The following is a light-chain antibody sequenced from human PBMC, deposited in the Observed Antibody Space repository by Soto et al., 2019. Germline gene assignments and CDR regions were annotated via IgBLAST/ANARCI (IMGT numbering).Light chain of an antibody. V-gene: IGKV1-5*03. CDR3: QQYNSFPT. CDR2: KAS. J-gene: IGKJ1*01. CDR1: QSISSW. Sequence: DIQMTQSPSTLSASVGDRVTITCRASQSISSWLAWYQQKPGKALKLLIYKASSLESGVPSRFSGSGSGTEFTLTISSLQPDYLATYYCQQYNSFPTFGQGTKVEIK.